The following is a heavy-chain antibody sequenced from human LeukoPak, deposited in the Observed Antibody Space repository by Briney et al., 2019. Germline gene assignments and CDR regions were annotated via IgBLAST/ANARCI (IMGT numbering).Heavy chain of an antibody. CDR1: GGSISSYY. CDR3: ARYRSYASDFDY. D-gene: IGHD3-10*01. Sequence: PSETLSLTCTVSGGSISSYYWSLIRRPPGKGLEWIGYIYYSGSTNYNPSLKSRVTISVDTSKNQFSLKLSSVTAADTAVYYCARYRSYASDFDYWGQGTLVTVSS. J-gene: IGHJ4*02. CDR2: IYYSGST. V-gene: IGHV4-59*01.